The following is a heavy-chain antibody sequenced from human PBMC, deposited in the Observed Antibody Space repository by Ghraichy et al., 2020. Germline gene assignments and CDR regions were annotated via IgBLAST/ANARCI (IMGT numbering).Heavy chain of an antibody. CDR2: ISAYNRNT. CDR3: GRYYSNFADY. V-gene: IGHV1-18*01. J-gene: IGHJ4*02. CDR1: GYPFDNFG. Sequence: ASVKVSCKTSGYPFDNFGLGWVRQAPGQGLEWMGWISAYNRNTNFAPKFQGRLTMTIDTSTRTTYMELRSLKSDHTAMYYCGRYYSNFADYWGQGTLVTVSS. D-gene: IGHD4-11*01.